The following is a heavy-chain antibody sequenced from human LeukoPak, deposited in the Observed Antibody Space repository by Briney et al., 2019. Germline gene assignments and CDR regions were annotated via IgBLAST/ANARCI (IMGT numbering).Heavy chain of an antibody. D-gene: IGHD6-13*01. Sequence: ASVKVSCKASGYTFTSYDINWVRQATGQGLEWIGWMNPNSGNTGYAQKFQGRVTMTRNTSISTAYMELSSLRSEDTAVYYCARGLIAAAGYYFDYWGQGTLVTVSS. CDR3: ARGLIAAAGYYFDY. CDR1: GYTFTSYD. CDR2: MNPNSGNT. V-gene: IGHV1-8*01. J-gene: IGHJ4*02.